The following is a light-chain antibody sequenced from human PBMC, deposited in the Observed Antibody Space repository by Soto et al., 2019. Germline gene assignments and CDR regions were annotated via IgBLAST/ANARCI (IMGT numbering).Light chain of an antibody. Sequence: DIQMTQSPSTLFASVGDTVTITCRASQSISAWLAWYQQRPGKAPKVLIYDASRLESGVPSRFSGSGSGTEFTLTINSLQPADFATYYCQQYNSYSWTFGQGTKVDIK. J-gene: IGKJ1*01. V-gene: IGKV1-5*01. CDR1: QSISAW. CDR2: DAS. CDR3: QQYNSYSWT.